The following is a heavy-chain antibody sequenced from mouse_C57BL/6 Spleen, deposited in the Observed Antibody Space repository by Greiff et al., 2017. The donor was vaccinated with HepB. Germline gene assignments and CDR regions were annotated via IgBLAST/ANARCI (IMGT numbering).Heavy chain of an antibody. J-gene: IGHJ4*01. CDR1: GYTFTSYW. V-gene: IGHV1-50*01. CDR3: ARANYDYDHYAMDY. CDR2: IDPSDSYT. D-gene: IGHD2-4*01. Sequence: QVQLQQPGAELVKPGASVKLSCKASGYTFTSYWLQWVKQRPGQGLEWIGEIDPSDSYTNYNQKFKGKATLTVDTSSSTAYMQLSSLTSEDSAVYYCARANYDYDHYAMDYWGQGTSVTVSS.